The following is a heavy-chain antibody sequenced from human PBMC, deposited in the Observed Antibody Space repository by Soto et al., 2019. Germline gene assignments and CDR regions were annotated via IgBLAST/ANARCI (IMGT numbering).Heavy chain of an antibody. CDR1: GGAISGYY. D-gene: IGHD3-3*01. Sequence: PSETLSLTCTVPGGAISGYYGTWRRQSDVEGLEWVGRIYSSGSTNYNPALKSRVTISLDTSMNYFSVRLSSVTAAYTAVYYCARGQRFSDWIDPWGQGTLVTVAS. J-gene: IGHJ5*02. V-gene: IGHV4-4*07. CDR2: IYSSGST. CDR3: ARGQRFSDWIDP.